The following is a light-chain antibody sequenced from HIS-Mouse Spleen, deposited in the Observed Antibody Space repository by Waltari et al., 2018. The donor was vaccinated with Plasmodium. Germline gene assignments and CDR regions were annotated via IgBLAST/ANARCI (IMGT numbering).Light chain of an antibody. V-gene: IGKV4-1*01. CDR2: WAS. J-gene: IGKJ4*01. CDR3: QAWDSSTVV. Sequence: DIVMTQSPDSLAVSLGERATINCKSSQSVLYSSNNKNYLAWYQQKPGQHPKLLIYWASTRESGVPDRFSGSGSGTDFTLTISGTQAMDEADYYCQAWDSSTVVFGGGTK. CDR1: QSVLYSSNNKNY.